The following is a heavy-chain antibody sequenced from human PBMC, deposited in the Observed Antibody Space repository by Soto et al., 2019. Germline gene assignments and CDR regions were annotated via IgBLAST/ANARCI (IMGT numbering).Heavy chain of an antibody. D-gene: IGHD3-22*01. CDR3: AKDLGNYYYDSSGYSSYGMDV. CDR2: ISASGGTT. CDR1: EFTFRSYA. V-gene: IGHV3-23*01. Sequence: GGSLRLSCAASEFTFRSYAMNWVRQAPGKGLEWVSAISASGGTTYYADSVKGRFTISRDNSKNTLCLQMNSLRVEDTAVYYCAKDLGNYYYDSSGYSSYGMDVWGQGTTVTVSS. J-gene: IGHJ6*02.